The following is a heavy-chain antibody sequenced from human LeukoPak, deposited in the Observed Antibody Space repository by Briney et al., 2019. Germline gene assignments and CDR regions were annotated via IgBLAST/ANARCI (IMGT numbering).Heavy chain of an antibody. CDR1: GFTFSSYS. J-gene: IGHJ5*02. CDR3: ARDAYYYDSRGSP. Sequence: GGSLRLSCAASGFTFSSYSMNWARQAPGKGLEWVSSISSSSSYIYYADSMKGRVTISRDNAKNSLYLQMDNLRAEDTAVYYCARDAYYYDSRGSPWGQGTLVTVSS. D-gene: IGHD3-22*01. V-gene: IGHV3-21*01. CDR2: ISSSSSYI.